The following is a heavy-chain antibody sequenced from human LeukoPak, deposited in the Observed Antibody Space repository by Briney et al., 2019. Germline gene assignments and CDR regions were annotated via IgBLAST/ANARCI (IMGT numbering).Heavy chain of an antibody. Sequence: ERSLRLSCAASGITFSYYAMHWVRQAPGKGLEWVAVIWYGGRNKFYADSVKGRFTISRDNSKNTLYLQMNSLRAEDTAVYYCALSGDRDAFEIWGQGTVVIVSS. V-gene: IGHV3-33*08. D-gene: IGHD7-27*01. CDR2: IWYGGRNK. CDR1: GITFSYYA. J-gene: IGHJ3*02. CDR3: ALSGDRDAFEI.